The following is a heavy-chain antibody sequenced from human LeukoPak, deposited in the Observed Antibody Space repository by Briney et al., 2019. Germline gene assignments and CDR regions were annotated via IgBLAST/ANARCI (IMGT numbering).Heavy chain of an antibody. CDR1: GGSISSSSYY. J-gene: IGHJ2*01. CDR3: ARRPTPRYFDL. Sequence: SETVSLTCPVSGGSISSSSYYWGWIRQPPGKGLEWIGSIYYSGSTYYNPSLKSRVTISVDTPKNHFSLKLSSVTAADTAVYYCARRPTPRYFDLWGRGTLVTVSS. V-gene: IGHV4-39*01. CDR2: IYYSGST. D-gene: IGHD4-23*01.